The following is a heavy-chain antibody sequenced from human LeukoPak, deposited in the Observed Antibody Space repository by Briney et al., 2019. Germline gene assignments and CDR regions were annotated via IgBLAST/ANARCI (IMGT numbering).Heavy chain of an antibody. V-gene: IGHV1-69*13. Sequence: ASVKVSCKASGYTFTGYYMHWVRQAPGQGLEWMGGIIPIYGTPNYAQKFQGRVTITADESTSTASMELSSLRSEDTAIYYCARGSPTNRFDHWGPGTLVTVSS. CDR2: IIPIYGTP. D-gene: IGHD6-13*01. J-gene: IGHJ4*02. CDR3: ARGSPTNRFDH. CDR1: GYTFTGYY.